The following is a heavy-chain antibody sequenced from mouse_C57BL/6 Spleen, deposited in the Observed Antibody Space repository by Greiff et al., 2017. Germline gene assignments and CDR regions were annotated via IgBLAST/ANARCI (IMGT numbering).Heavy chain of an antibody. D-gene: IGHD2-4*01. Sequence: DVHLVESGGGLVKPGGSLKLSCAASGFTFSDYGMHWVRQAPEKGLEWVAYISSGSSTIYYADTVKGRFTISRDNAKNTLFLQMTSLRSEDTAMYYCARRDYPWYFDVWGTGTTVTVSS. CDR2: ISSGSSTI. V-gene: IGHV5-17*01. J-gene: IGHJ1*03. CDR3: ARRDYPWYFDV. CDR1: GFTFSDYG.